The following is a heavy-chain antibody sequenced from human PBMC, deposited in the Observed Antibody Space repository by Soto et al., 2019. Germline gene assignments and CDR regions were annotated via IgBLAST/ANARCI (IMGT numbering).Heavy chain of an antibody. D-gene: IGHD5-12*01. CDR1: GYTLTAYP. J-gene: IGHJ4*02. V-gene: IGHV1-3*01. CDR3: ESGYSGYLFDY. Sequence: QVQLVQSGAEVKKPGASVKVSCKASGYTLTAYPMHWVRQAPGQRLEWMGWINAGNGNTMYSQQFQARVTITRDTSASTGYMELSSLRSEDTAVYYCESGYSGYLFDYWGQGTLVTVSS. CDR2: INAGNGNT.